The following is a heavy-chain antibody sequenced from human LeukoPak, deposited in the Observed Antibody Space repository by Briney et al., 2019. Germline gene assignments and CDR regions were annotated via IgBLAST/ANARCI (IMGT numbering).Heavy chain of an antibody. Sequence: SETLSLTCTVSGYSISSGYYWGWIRQPPGKGLEGIGIIYHSGSTYYNPSLKSRVTISVDTSKNQFSLKLSSVTAADTAVYYCARLLRVGYCSTTTCNWFDPWGQGTRVTVSS. CDR3: ARLLRVGYCSTTTCNWFDP. V-gene: IGHV4-38-2*02. D-gene: IGHD2-2*03. CDR2: IYHSGST. J-gene: IGHJ5*02. CDR1: GYSISSGYY.